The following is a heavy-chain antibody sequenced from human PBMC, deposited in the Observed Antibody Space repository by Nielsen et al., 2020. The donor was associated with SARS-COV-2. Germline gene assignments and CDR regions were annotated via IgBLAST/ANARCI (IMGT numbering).Heavy chain of an antibody. CDR3: ARARGAYGDYYYYYYTDV. J-gene: IGHJ6*03. V-gene: IGHV6-1*01. D-gene: IGHD4-17*01. Sequence: QTLSLTCAIPGDSVSSSSAAWNWLRQSPSRGLDWLGRTYYRSKRYNDYAVSVKSRITINPDTSKNQFSLHLNSVTPEDTAVYYCARARGAYGDYYYYYYTDVWGKGTTVTVSS. CDR2: TYYRSKRYN. CDR1: GDSVSSSSAA.